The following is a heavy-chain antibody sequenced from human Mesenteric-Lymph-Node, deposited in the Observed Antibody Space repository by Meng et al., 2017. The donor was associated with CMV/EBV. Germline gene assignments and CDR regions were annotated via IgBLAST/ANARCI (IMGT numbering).Heavy chain of an antibody. J-gene: IGHJ4*02. CDR3: AKIRGTIFED. Sequence: SCKASGDTFTHYGVAWVRQAPGQGLEWMGWISGYYRNTGYAQNFQGRVTMTIDTSATTAYMELRSLRSDDTAVFYCAKIRGTIFEDWGQGTLVTVSS. V-gene: IGHV1-18*01. CDR2: ISGYYRNT. D-gene: IGHD3-3*01. CDR1: GDTFTHYG.